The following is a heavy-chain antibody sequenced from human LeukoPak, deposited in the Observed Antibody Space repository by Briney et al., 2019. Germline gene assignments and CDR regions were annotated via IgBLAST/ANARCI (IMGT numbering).Heavy chain of an antibody. V-gene: IGHV3-48*03. J-gene: IGHJ4*02. CDR1: GFTFSSYE. CDR3: AKDSWYVPTN. CDR2: ISSSGSTI. Sequence: GGSLRLSCAASGFTFSSYEMNWVRQAPGKGLEWVSYISSSGSTIYYADSVKGRFTISRDNSKNTLYLQMNSLRAEDTAVYYCAKDSWYVPTNWGQGTLVTVSS. D-gene: IGHD6-13*01.